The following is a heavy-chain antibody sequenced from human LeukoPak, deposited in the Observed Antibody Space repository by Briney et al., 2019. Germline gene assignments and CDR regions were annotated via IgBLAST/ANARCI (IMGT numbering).Heavy chain of an antibody. CDR1: GFTFSSYA. J-gene: IGHJ3*02. V-gene: IGHV3-23*01. D-gene: IGHD1-26*01. Sequence: SGGSLRLSCAASGFTFSSYAMSWVRQAPGQGLEWVSAISGSGGSTYYADSVKGRFTISRDNSKNTLYLQMNSLRAEDTAVYYCAKDLMEWEPLDAFDIWGQGTMVTVSS. CDR2: ISGSGGST. CDR3: AKDLMEWEPLDAFDI.